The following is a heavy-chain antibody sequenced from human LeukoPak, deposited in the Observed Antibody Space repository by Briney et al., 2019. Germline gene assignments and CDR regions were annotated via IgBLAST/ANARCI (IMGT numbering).Heavy chain of an antibody. Sequence: TGGSLRLSCAASGFTVSSNYMSWVRQAPGKGLEWVSVIYSGGSTYYADSVKGRFTISRDNSKNTLYLKMNSVRAEDTAVYYCARVDYYGSGSYPATFDPWGQGTLVTVSS. D-gene: IGHD3-10*01. CDR2: IYSGGST. CDR1: GFTVSSNY. J-gene: IGHJ5*02. CDR3: ARVDYYGSGSYPATFDP. V-gene: IGHV3-53*01.